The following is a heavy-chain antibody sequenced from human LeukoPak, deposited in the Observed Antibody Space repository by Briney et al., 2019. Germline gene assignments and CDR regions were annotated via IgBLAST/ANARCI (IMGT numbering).Heavy chain of an antibody. V-gene: IGHV3-7*01. Sequence: GGSLRLSCAASGFTFSSCWMSWVRQAPGKGLEWVANIKQDGSEKYYVDSVKGRFTISRDNAKNSLYLQMNSLRAEDTAVYYCAKHRIVGAARQDYYGMDVWGQGTTVTVSS. CDR2: IKQDGSEK. CDR3: AKHRIVGAARQDYYGMDV. D-gene: IGHD1-26*01. CDR1: GFTFSSCW. J-gene: IGHJ6*02.